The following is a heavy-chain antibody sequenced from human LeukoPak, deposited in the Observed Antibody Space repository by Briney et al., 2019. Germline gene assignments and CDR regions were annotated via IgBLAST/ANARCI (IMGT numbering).Heavy chain of an antibody. D-gene: IGHD6-13*01. CDR3: ARVWAAAGFFYHFDY. Sequence: GASVKVSCKASGYTLTNYAMNWVRQAPGQGLEWMGWINTNTGNPSYAQGFTGRFVFSLDTSVSTAYLQIRSLKAEDTAVYYCARVWAAAGFFYHFDYWGQGTLVTVSS. CDR2: INTNTGNP. J-gene: IGHJ4*02. V-gene: IGHV7-4-1*01. CDR1: GYTLTNYA.